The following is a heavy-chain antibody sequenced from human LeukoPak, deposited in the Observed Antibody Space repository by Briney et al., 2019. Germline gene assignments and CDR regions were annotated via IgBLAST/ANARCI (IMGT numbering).Heavy chain of an antibody. CDR2: INHGGST. Sequence: SETLSLTCAVYGGSFSGYYWSWIRQPPGKGLEWIGEINHGGSTNYNLSLKSRVTISVDTSKNQFSLKLSSVTAADTAVYYCARVRSYYYDSSGYYPDAFDVWGQGTVVTVSS. D-gene: IGHD3-22*01. CDR3: ARVRSYYYDSSGYYPDAFDV. CDR1: GGSFSGYY. J-gene: IGHJ3*01. V-gene: IGHV4-34*01.